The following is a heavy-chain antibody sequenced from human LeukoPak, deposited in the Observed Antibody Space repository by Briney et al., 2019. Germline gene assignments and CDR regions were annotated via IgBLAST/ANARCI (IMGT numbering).Heavy chain of an antibody. D-gene: IGHD2-2*01. CDR2: IRYDGSNK. CDR3: AKPYCSSTSCPGDYYYYYMDV. V-gene: IGHV3-30*02. CDR1: GFTFSSYG. J-gene: IGHJ6*03. Sequence: GGSLRLSCAASGFTFSSYGMHWVRQAPGKGLEWVAFIRYDGSNKYYADSVKGRFTISRDNSKNTLYLQMNSLRAEDTAVYYCAKPYCSSTSCPGDYYYYYMDVWGKGTTVTVSS.